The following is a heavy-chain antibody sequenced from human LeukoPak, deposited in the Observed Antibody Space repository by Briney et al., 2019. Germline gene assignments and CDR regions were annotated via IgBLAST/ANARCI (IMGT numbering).Heavy chain of an antibody. CDR1: GGAFSGYY. V-gene: IGHV4-34*01. J-gene: IGHJ4*02. Sequence: PSETLSLTCAVYGGAFSGYYWSRIRQPPGKGLEWIGEINHSGDTKYNPSLKSRVSMSVDVSKDQFSLKLTSLTAADTAVYYCARGSRNYNNSEGADYWGQGTLVTVSS. CDR3: ARGSRNYNNSEGADY. D-gene: IGHD4-11*01. CDR2: INHSGDT.